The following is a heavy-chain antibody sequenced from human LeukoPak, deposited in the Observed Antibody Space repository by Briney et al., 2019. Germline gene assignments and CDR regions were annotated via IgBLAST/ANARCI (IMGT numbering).Heavy chain of an antibody. CDR2: ISYSSITI. J-gene: IGHJ4*02. CDR1: GFTFSSYT. Sequence: GGSLRLSCVAPGFTFSSYTLNWVRQAREKGLEWVSYISYSSITIYYADSVRGRFTISRDNAKNSLYLQMNGLRDEDTAVYYCARGRGVGLFDYWGQGALVTVSS. V-gene: IGHV3-48*02. CDR3: ARGRGVGLFDY. D-gene: IGHD3-10*01.